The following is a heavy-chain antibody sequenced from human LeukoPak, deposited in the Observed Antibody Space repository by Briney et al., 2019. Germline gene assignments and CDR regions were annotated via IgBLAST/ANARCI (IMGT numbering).Heavy chain of an antibody. J-gene: IGHJ4*02. V-gene: IGHV1-2*02. CDR3: ARVRDRGGRYGSGSLMLADY. CDR2: INPNSGGT. CDR1: GYTFTGCY. Sequence: ASVKVSCKASGYTFTGCYMHWVRQAPGQGLEWMGWINPNSGGTNYAQKFQGRVTMTRDTSISTAYMELSRLRPDDTAVYYCARVRDRGGRYGSGSLMLADYWGQGTLVTVSS. D-gene: IGHD3-10*01.